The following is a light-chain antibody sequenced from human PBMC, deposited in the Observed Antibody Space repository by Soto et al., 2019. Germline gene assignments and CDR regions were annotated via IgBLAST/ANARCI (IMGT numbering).Light chain of an antibody. V-gene: IGKV3-20*01. Sequence: EIVLTQSPGTLSLSPGERATLSCMASQSVSSNYLAWYQHRPGQAPRLLIYGASSRATGIPDRFSGSGSGTDFTLTISRLEPEDFAVYYCQQYGTSPALTFGGGTKVDI. CDR1: QSVSSNY. CDR2: GAS. J-gene: IGKJ4*01. CDR3: QQYGTSPALT.